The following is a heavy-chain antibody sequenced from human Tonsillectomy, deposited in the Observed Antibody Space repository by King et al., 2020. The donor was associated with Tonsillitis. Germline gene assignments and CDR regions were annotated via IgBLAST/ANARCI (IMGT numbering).Heavy chain of an antibody. D-gene: IGHD3-16*01. CDR1: GFPFSTYW. V-gene: IGHV3-74*01. CDR2: ISPDGTYI. CDR3: AREFWGAGDY. Sequence: VQLVESGGGLIQPGGSLRLSCAASGFPFSTYWMFWGRQGPGKGLEWVSRISPDGTYIRYADSVMGRFTISRDNAKNTLFLQLSSLRAEDTALYYCAREFWGAGDYWGQGSQVIVSS. J-gene: IGHJ4*02.